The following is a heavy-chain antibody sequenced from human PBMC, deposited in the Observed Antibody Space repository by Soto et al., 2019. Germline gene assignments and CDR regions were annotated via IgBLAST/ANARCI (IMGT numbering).Heavy chain of an antibody. CDR3: ARGFSAGKGSPPDY. V-gene: IGHV3-23*01. CDR1: GFTFSNYA. J-gene: IGHJ4*02. CDR2: LNGSGGST. Sequence: PGGSLRLSCAASGFTFSNYAMTWVRQAPGKGLEWVSGLNGSGGSTSSADSGKGRFAISRDNSKNTLYLQMNSLRDGDTAVYYCARGFSAGKGSPPDYWGQGTRVTVSS. D-gene: IGHD3-10*01.